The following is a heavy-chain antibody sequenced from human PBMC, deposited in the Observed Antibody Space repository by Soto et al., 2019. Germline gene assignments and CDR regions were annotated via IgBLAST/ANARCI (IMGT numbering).Heavy chain of an antibody. V-gene: IGHV4-59*01. CDR3: ARESFDLTGYLDP. D-gene: IGHD3-9*01. CDR1: GGSISGYY. CDR2: LYYSGNT. Sequence: QVQLQESGPGLVKPSETLSLTCTVSGGSISGYYWSWIRQPPGKGLEWIGYLYYSGNTNYNPSLKSRVTMSVDTSKNQFLLKLSPVTAADTAVYYCARESFDLTGYLDPWGQGTLVTVSS. J-gene: IGHJ5*02.